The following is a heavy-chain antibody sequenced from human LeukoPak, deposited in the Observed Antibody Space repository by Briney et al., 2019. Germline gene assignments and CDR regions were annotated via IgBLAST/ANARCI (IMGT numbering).Heavy chain of an antibody. CDR3: ARDLYDSSGYHDIDY. D-gene: IGHD3-22*01. V-gene: IGHV3-21*01. CDR1: GFTFSSYT. J-gene: IGHJ4*02. CDR2: ITSSSSYI. Sequence: GGSLRLSCAASGFTFSSYTMNWVRQAPGKGPEWVSSITSSSSYIYYADSVKGRFTVSRDNAKNSLYLQMNSLRAEDTAVYYCARDLYDSSGYHDIDYWGRGTLVTVSS.